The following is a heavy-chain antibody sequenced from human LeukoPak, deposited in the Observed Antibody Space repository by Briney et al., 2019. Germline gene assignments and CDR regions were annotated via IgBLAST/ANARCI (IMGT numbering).Heavy chain of an antibody. CDR2: IYYSGNT. Sequence: PSETLSLTCTVSGGSISSYYWNWIRQPPGKGLEWIGYIYYSGNTNYNPSLRSRVTISVDTSKNQFSLKLSSVTAADTAVYYCASDGSSYYYYYHYMDVWGKGTTVTVSS. D-gene: IGHD2-15*01. CDR3: ASDGSSYYYYYHYMDV. V-gene: IGHV4-59*01. CDR1: GGSISSYY. J-gene: IGHJ6*03.